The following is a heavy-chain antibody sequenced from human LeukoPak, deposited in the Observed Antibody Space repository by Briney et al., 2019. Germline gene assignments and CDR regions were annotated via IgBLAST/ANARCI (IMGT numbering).Heavy chain of an antibody. J-gene: IGHJ4*02. V-gene: IGHV1-24*01. D-gene: IGHD5-18*01. CDR2: FDPEDGET. Sequence: GASVKVSCKVSGYTLTELSMHWVRQAPGKGLEWMGGFDPEDGETIYAQKFQGRVTMTEDTSTDTAHMELSSLRSEDTAVYYCATGYSYGSYYFDYWGQGTLVTVSS. CDR3: ATGYSYGSYYFDY. CDR1: GYTLTELS.